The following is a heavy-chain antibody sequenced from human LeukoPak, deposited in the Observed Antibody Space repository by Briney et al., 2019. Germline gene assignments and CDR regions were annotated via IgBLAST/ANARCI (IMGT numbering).Heavy chain of an antibody. Sequence: SGTLSLTCAVYGGSFSGYYWSWIRQPPGKGLEWMGEINHGGSTNYNPSLKSRVTISVDTSKNQFSLKLSSVTAADTAVYYCARDLWFGRNWLDPWGERTLVTVSS. CDR2: INHGGST. J-gene: IGHJ5*02. D-gene: IGHD3-10*01. CDR3: ARDLWFGRNWLDP. V-gene: IGHV4-34*01. CDR1: GGSFSGYY.